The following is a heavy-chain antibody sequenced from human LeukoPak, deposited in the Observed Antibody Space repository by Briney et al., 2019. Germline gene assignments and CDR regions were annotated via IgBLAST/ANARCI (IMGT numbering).Heavy chain of an antibody. J-gene: IGHJ4*02. CDR2: ISYDGSNK. V-gene: IGHV3-30*18. CDR3: ANAFYSSGWYDY. Sequence: GGSLRLSCAASGFAFSSYGMHWVRQAPGKGLEWVAVISYDGSNKYYADSVKGRFTISRDNSKETVYLQMNSLRAEDTAVYYCANAFYSSGWYDYWGQGTLVTVSS. D-gene: IGHD6-19*01. CDR1: GFAFSSYG.